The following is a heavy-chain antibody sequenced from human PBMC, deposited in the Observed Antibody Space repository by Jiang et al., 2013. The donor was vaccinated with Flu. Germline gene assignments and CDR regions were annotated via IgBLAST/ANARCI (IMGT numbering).Heavy chain of an antibody. Sequence: SLTCTVSGGSISSYYWSWIRQPPGKGLEWIGYIYYSGSTNYNPSLKSRVTISVDTSKNQFSLKLSSVTAADTAVYYCARGNDYVWGSQFVFGFDYWGQGTLVTVSS. D-gene: IGHD3-16*01. J-gene: IGHJ4*02. CDR3: ARGNDYVWGSQFVFGFDY. CDR2: IYYSGST. CDR1: GGSISSYY. V-gene: IGHV4-59*08.